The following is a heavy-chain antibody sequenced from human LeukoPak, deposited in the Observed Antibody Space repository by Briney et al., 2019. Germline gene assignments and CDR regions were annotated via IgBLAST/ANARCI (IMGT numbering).Heavy chain of an antibody. CDR1: GGSISSYY. CDR2: IYTSGST. D-gene: IGHD3-3*01. Sequence: PSETLSLTCTVSGGSISSYYWSWIRQPAGKGLEWIGRIYTSGSTNYNPSLKSRVTTSVDTSKNQFSLKLSSVTAADTAVYYCARVSTIFGVVTQSYYYYMDVWGKGTTVTVSS. J-gene: IGHJ6*03. V-gene: IGHV4-4*07. CDR3: ARVSTIFGVVTQSYYYYMDV.